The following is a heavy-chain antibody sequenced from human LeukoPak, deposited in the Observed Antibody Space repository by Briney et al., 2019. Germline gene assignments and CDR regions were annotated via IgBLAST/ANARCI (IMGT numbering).Heavy chain of an antibody. D-gene: IGHD2-15*01. CDR2: ISSSSSYI. J-gene: IGHJ4*02. V-gene: IGHV3-21*01. CDR1: GFTFSTFW. CDR3: ARAGSGRAPFGY. Sequence: GGSLRLSCAASGFTFSTFWMNWVRLAPGKGLEWVSSISSSSSYIYYADSVQGRFTISRDNAKNSLYLQMNSLRAEDTAVYYCARAGSGRAPFGYWGQGTLVTVSS.